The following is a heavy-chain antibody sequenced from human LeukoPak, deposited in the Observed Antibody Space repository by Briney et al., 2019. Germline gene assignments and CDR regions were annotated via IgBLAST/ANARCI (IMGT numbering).Heavy chain of an antibody. Sequence: GGSLRLSCAASGFTFSSYWMHWVRQAPGKGLVWVSRINGDGSSTSYADSVKGRFSISRDNTRNTVYMQMNSLRAEDTAVYYCTRGGGTSDYWGQGTLVTVSS. J-gene: IGHJ4*02. D-gene: IGHD1-14*01. CDR3: TRGGGTSDY. CDR1: GFTFSSYW. CDR2: INGDGSST. V-gene: IGHV3-74*01.